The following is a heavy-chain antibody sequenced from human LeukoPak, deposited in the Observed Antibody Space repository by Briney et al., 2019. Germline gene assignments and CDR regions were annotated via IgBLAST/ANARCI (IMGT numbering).Heavy chain of an antibody. CDR1: GFTFSYYW. CDR2: INFDGSST. Sequence: GXLRLSCAASGFTFSYYWIHWVRQAPGKGLVWVSRINFDGSSTNYADSVKGRFTISRDNAKNTVYLQMNSLRAEDTAVYYCAKEIGVFDYWGQGTLVTVSS. J-gene: IGHJ4*02. CDR3: AKEIGVFDY. V-gene: IGHV3-74*01. D-gene: IGHD3-10*01.